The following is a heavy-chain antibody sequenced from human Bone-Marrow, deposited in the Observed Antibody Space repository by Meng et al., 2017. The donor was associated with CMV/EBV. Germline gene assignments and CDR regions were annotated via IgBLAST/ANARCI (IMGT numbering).Heavy chain of an antibody. CDR3: ARDNIVVVPAAPAYYYYGMDV. CDR2: ISSSSSYI. CDR1: GFTFSSYS. Sequence: GGSLRLSCAASGFTFSSYSMNWVRQAPGKGMEWVSSISSSSSYIYYADSVKGRFTTSRDNDKNSLYLQMTSLRAEDTAVYYCARDNIVVVPAAPAYYYYGMDVWGQGTTVTVSS. J-gene: IGHJ6*02. V-gene: IGHV3-21*01. D-gene: IGHD2-2*01.